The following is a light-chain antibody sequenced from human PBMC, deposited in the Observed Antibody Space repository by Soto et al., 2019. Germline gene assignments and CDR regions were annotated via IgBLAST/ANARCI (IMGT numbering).Light chain of an antibody. CDR3: QQYGNLLWT. CDR1: QSVSTNY. V-gene: IGKV3-20*01. Sequence: ELVLTQSPGTLSLSPGERATLSCRAGQSVSTNYLAWYQQKPGQAPRLLIYGASIRATGIPDRFSGSGSGTDFTLTISRLESEDFAVYYCQQYGNLLWTFGQGTKVDIK. CDR2: GAS. J-gene: IGKJ1*01.